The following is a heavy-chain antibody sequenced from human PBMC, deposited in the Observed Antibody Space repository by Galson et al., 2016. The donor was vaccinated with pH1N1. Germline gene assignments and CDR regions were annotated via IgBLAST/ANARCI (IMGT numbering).Heavy chain of an antibody. CDR3: ARDPSYCGGDCYLGGAFDI. D-gene: IGHD2-21*02. CDR2: ITPTDGST. J-gene: IGHJ3*02. V-gene: IGHV1-46*04. CDR1: GYSFTRYY. Sequence: SVKVSCKASGYSFTRYYVHWARQAPGQGLEWMGIITPTDGSTRYAQKLQGRVAMTRDTSTSTVYMELSSLRSEDRAVYYCARDPSYCGGDCYLGGAFDIWGQGTMVTVSS.